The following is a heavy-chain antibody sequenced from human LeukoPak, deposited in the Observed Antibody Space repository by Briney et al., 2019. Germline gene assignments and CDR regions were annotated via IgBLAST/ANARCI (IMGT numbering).Heavy chain of an antibody. CDR2: ISSSSSYI. J-gene: IGHJ4*02. D-gene: IGHD4-23*01. Sequence: GGSLRLSCAASGFTFSSYSMNWVRQAPGKGLEWVSSISSSSSYIYYADSVKGRFTISRDNAKNSLYLQMSSLRAEDTAVYYCARDRTVVTDFDYWGQGTLVTVSS. CDR3: ARDRTVVTDFDY. V-gene: IGHV3-21*01. CDR1: GFTFSSYS.